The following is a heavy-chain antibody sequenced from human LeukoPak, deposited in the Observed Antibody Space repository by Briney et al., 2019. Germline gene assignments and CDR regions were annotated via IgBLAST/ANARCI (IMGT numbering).Heavy chain of an antibody. CDR2: INPNDGDT. V-gene: IGHV1-2*02. CDR3: ARANFLYCSSTTCLFDY. CDR1: GYTFTDYY. J-gene: IGHJ4*02. D-gene: IGHD2-2*01. Sequence: ASVKVSCKASGYTFTDYYMHWVRQAPGQGFEWMGWINPNDGDTNYAQKFQGRVTMTRDTSISTAHMEVSRLRSDDAAVYYCARANFLYCSSTTCLFDYWGQGTLVTVSS.